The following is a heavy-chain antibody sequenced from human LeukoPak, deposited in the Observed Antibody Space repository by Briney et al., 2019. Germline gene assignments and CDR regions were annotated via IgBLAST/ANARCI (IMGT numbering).Heavy chain of an antibody. D-gene: IGHD6-19*01. CDR1: GYTFTSYW. J-gene: IGHJ3*02. CDR3: ARPPSSSGLDAFDI. Sequence: GESLKISCKVSGYTFTSYWINWVRQMPGKGLEWMGIIFPGDSDTRYSPSFQGQVTISADKSISTAYLQWSSLKASDTAMYYCARPPSSSGLDAFDIWGQGTMVTVSS. CDR2: IFPGDSDT. V-gene: IGHV5-51*01.